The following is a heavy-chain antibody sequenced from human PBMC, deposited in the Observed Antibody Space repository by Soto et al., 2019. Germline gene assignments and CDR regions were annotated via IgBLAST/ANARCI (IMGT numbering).Heavy chain of an antibody. CDR3: AVAPYGDLQPRY. CDR1: GYTFTSTG. Sequence: QVHLVQSGAEVKQPGASVKVSCKASGYTFTSTGITWVRQAPGQGFEWMGWISGYNGDTIYAQKLQGRVTMTTDTSTTTAYMELRSLTSDDTDLYSCAVAPYGDLQPRYWGQGTLVTVSS. J-gene: IGHJ4*02. D-gene: IGHD4-17*01. CDR2: ISGYNGDT. V-gene: IGHV1-18*01.